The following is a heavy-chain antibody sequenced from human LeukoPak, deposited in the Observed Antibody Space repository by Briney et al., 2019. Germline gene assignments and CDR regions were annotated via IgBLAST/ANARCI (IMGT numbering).Heavy chain of an antibody. J-gene: IGHJ4*02. CDR1: GGSISSYY. D-gene: IGHD3-10*01. Sequence: PSETLSLTCTVSGGSISSYYWSWIRQPPGKGLEWIGYIYYGGSTNYNPSLKSRVTISVDTSKNQFSLKLSSVTAADTAVYYCARGRGLFPFDYWGQGTLVTVSS. V-gene: IGHV4-59*01. CDR3: ARGRGLFPFDY. CDR2: IYYGGST.